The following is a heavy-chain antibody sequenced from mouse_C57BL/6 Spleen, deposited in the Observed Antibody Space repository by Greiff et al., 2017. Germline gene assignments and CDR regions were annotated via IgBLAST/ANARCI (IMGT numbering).Heavy chain of an antibody. J-gene: IGHJ2*01. V-gene: IGHV1-69*01. CDR2: IDPSDSYT. CDR1: GYTFTSYW. Sequence: VQRVESGAELVMPGASVKLSCKASGYTFTSYWMHWVKQRPGQGLEWIGEIDPSDSYTNYNQKFKGKSTLTVDKSSSTAYIQLSSLTSEDSAVYYCARRVYDGGDYWGQGTTLTVSS. D-gene: IGHD2-3*01. CDR3: ARRVYDGGDY.